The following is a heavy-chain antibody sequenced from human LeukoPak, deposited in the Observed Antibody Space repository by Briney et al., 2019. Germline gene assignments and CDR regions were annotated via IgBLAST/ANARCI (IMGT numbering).Heavy chain of an antibody. V-gene: IGHV3-66*01. D-gene: IGHD3-10*01. CDR3: ARPGYGVLYYYGMDV. Sequence: GGSLRLSCAASGFTVSSNYMTWVRQAPGKGLEWVSIIYSGDSTYYADSVKGRFTISRDNSKNTLYLQMNSLRAEDTAVYYCARPGYGVLYYYGMDVWGQGTTVTVSS. CDR2: IYSGDST. CDR1: GFTVSSNY. J-gene: IGHJ6*02.